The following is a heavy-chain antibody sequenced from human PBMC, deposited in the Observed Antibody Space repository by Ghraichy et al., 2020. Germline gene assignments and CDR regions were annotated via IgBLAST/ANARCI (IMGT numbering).Heavy chain of an antibody. Sequence: ASVKVSCKSSEHTFAGYYMHWVRQAPVQGLEWMGRINPNSGGTDYAQKFRGRVTMTRDTSISTAYMELNRLTSDDTAVYYCVGDQIGDGMYYFYYWGQGALVPVSS. CDR3: VGDQIGDGMYYFYY. J-gene: IGHJ4*02. D-gene: IGHD5-24*01. V-gene: IGHV1-2*06. CDR1: EHTFAGYY. CDR2: INPNSGGT.